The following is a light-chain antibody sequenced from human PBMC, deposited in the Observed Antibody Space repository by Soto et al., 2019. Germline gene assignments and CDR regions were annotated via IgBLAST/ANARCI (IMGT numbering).Light chain of an antibody. CDR2: AAS. CDR3: QQSYSTPIA. J-gene: IGKJ5*01. V-gene: IGKV1-39*01. Sequence: DIQMTQSPSSLSASVGDRVTITCRASHSISSYLNWYQQKPGKAPKLLIYAASSLQSAVPSRFSGSGSGRDFTLTISSLQAEDFATYYCQQSYSTPIACGQGTRLEIK. CDR1: HSISSY.